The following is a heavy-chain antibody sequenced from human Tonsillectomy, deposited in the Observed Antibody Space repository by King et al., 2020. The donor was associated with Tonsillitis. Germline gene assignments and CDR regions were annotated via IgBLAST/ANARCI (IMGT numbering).Heavy chain of an antibody. J-gene: IGHJ4*02. CDR1: GLTFSNAW. D-gene: IGHD6-13*01. V-gene: IGHV3-15*07. CDR3: TTDFSSSWYENDY. CDR2: IKSKTDGGTT. Sequence: VQLVESGGGLVKPGGSLRLSCAASGLTFSNAWMNWVRQAPGKGLEWVGRIKSKTDGGTTDYAAPVKGRFTISRDDSKNTLYLQMNSLKTEDTAVYYCTTDFSSSWYENDYWGQGTLVTVSS.